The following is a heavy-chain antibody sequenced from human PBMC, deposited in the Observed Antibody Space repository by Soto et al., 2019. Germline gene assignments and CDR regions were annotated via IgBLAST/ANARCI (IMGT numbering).Heavy chain of an antibody. CDR1: GYTFTSYA. J-gene: IGHJ6*02. CDR2: INAGNGNT. CDR3: ARYQPPRDSGSYYGMDV. V-gene: IGHV1-3*01. Sequence: ASVKVSCKASGYTFTSYAMHWVRQAPGQRLEWMGWINAGNGNTKYSQKFQGRVTITRDTSASTAYMELSSLRSEDTAVYYCARYQPPRDSGSYYGMDVWGQGTTVTV. D-gene: IGHD3-10*01.